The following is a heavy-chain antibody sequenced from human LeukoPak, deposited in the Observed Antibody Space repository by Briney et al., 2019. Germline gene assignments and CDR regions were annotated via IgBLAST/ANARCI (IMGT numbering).Heavy chain of an antibody. CDR1: GFTLSGAA. V-gene: IGHV3-73*01. CDR3: RAAVAGDYFDL. D-gene: IGHD6-19*01. Sequence: PGGSLKVSCAASGFTLSGAAMHWVRQASGKGLEWLGRIRSKADSYTTAYAASVKGRFTVSRDDSKNTAYLQMNSLKTEDTAVYYCRAAVAGDYFDLWGRGTLVTVSS. J-gene: IGHJ2*01. CDR2: IRSKADSYTT.